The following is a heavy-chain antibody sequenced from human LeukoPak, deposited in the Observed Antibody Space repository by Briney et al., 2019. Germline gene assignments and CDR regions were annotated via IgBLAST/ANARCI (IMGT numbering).Heavy chain of an antibody. V-gene: IGHV4-61*02. Sequence: SETLSLTCTVSGVSISSGSYYWSWLRQPAGLGREWIVRIYTSGSTNYNPSLKSRVTISVATSKNQFSLKLSSVTAADTAVYYCAREGFTVDTAMVDYWGQGTLVTVSS. J-gene: IGHJ4*02. CDR2: IYTSGST. CDR3: AREGFTVDTAMVDY. D-gene: IGHD5-18*01. CDR1: GVSISSGSYY.